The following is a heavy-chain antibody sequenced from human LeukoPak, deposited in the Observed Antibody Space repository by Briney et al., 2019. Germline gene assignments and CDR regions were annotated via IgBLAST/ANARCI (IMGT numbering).Heavy chain of an antibody. CDR1: GGSISSGSYY. CDR2: IHTSGST. Sequence: SQTLSLTCTVSGGSISSGSYYWSWIRQPAGKGLEWIGRIHTSGSTNYNPSLKSRVAISIDASKNQFSLILSSVTAADTAVYYCAREGGGYSYGLYPFWGQGTLVTVSS. J-gene: IGHJ4*02. V-gene: IGHV4-61*02. D-gene: IGHD5-18*01. CDR3: AREGGGYSYGLYPF.